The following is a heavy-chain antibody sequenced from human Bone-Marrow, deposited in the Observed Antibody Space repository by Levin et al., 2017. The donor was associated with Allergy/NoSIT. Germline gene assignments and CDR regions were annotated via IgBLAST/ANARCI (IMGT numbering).Heavy chain of an antibody. V-gene: IGHV3-23*01. D-gene: IGHD6-6*01. CDR3: ARGSYIAARPDYFDF. Sequence: AGGSLRLSCAASGFTFDNYAMAWVRQAPGKGLEWVSTISGTGRGTSYADSVKGRFTLSRDNSNNTLFLQMNSLRVEDTAVYYCARGSYIAARPDYFDFWGQGTLVTVSS. CDR2: ISGTGRGT. CDR1: GFTFDNYA. J-gene: IGHJ4*02.